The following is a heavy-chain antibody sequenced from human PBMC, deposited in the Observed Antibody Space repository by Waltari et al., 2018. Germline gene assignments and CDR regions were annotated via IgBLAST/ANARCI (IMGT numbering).Heavy chain of an antibody. CDR1: GYSISSGYY. J-gene: IGHJ4*02. CDR2: IYHSGST. D-gene: IGHD6-13*01. V-gene: IGHV4-38-2*01. CDR3: ARYGRIAAAGTLFDY. Sequence: QVQLQESGPGLVKPSEILSLTCAVSGYSISSGYYWGWIRQPPGKGLEWIGSIYHSGSTYNSPSLKSRVTISVDTSKSQFSLKLSTVTAADTAVYYCARYGRIAAAGTLFDYWGQRTRVTVSS.